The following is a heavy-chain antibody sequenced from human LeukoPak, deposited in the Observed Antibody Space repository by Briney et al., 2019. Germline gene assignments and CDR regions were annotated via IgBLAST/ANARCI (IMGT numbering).Heavy chain of an antibody. CDR2: IYSGGST. Sequence: GGSLRLSCAASGFTVSSNYMSWVRQAPGKGLEWVSVIYSGGSTYYADSVKGRFTISRDNSKNTLYLQMNSLRAEYTAVYYCARGSVYYGSGSHPYYFDYWGQGTLVTVSS. D-gene: IGHD3-10*01. V-gene: IGHV3-66*01. J-gene: IGHJ4*02. CDR1: GFTVSSNY. CDR3: ARGSVYYGSGSHPYYFDY.